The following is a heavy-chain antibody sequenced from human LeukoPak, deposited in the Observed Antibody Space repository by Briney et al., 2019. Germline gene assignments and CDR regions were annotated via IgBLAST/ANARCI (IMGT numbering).Heavy chain of an antibody. V-gene: IGHV4-59*01. Sequence: SETLSLTCTVSGGSISSYYWSWIRQPPGKGLEWIGYIYYSGSTNYNPPLKSRVTISVDTSKNQFSLKLSSVTAADTAVYYCARDRGYGDPYYFDYWGQGTLVTVSS. D-gene: IGHD4-17*01. CDR3: ARDRGYGDPYYFDY. J-gene: IGHJ4*02. CDR1: GGSISSYY. CDR2: IYYSGST.